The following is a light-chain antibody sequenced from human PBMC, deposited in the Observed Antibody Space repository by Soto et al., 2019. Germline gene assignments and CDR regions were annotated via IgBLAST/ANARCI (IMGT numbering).Light chain of an antibody. CDR3: SSYAGSNNWV. V-gene: IGLV2-8*01. Sequence: QCALTQPPSASGSPGQSVTISCTGTSNNVGGYNYVSWYQQHPGKAPKLMIYEVSKRPSGVPDRFSGSKSGNTASLTVSGLQAEDEADYYCSSYAGSNNWVFGGGTKLTVL. CDR2: EVS. J-gene: IGLJ3*02. CDR1: SNNVGGYNY.